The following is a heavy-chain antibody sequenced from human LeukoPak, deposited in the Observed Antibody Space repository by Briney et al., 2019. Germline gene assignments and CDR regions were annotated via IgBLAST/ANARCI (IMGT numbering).Heavy chain of an antibody. CDR3: ARAGGLFSWFDP. V-gene: IGHV1-46*01. CDR2: INPSGGST. J-gene: IGHJ5*02. CDR1: GYTFTSYY. D-gene: IGHD3-10*01. Sequence: GSSVTVSCKASGYTFTSYYMHWVRQAPGQGREWMGIINPSGGSTSYAQKFQGRVTMTRDTSTSTVYMELSSLRSEDTAVYYCARAGGLFSWFDPWGQGTLVTVSS.